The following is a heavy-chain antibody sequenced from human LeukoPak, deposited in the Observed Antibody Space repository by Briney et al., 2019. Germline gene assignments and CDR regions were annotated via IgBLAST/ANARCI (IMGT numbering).Heavy chain of an antibody. V-gene: IGHV3-30*03. CDR3: ARRFSRITMIRGESWFDP. J-gene: IGHJ5*02. D-gene: IGHD3-10*01. CDR1: GFTFSSYG. Sequence: GGSLRLSCAASGFTFSSYGMHWVRQAPGKGLEWVAVISYDGSNKYYADSVKGRFTISRDNSKNTLYLQMNSLRAEDTAVYYCARRFSRITMIRGESWFDPWGQGTLVIVSS. CDR2: ISYDGSNK.